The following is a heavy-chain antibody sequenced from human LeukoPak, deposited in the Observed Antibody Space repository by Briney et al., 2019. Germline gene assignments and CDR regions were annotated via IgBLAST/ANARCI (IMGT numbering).Heavy chain of an antibody. D-gene: IGHD6-19*01. CDR2: ISSSSSYI. Sequence: PGGSLRLSCAASGFTFSSYSMNWVRQAPGKGLEWVLSISSSSSYIYYADSVKGRFTISRDNAKNSLYLQMNSLRAEDTAVYYCARGGPQWLAPRGYYYYYMDVWGKGTTVTISS. J-gene: IGHJ6*03. CDR3: ARGGPQWLAPRGYYYYYMDV. CDR1: GFTFSSYS. V-gene: IGHV3-21*01.